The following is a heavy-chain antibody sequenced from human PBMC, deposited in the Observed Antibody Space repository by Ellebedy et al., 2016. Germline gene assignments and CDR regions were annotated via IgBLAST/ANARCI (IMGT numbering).Heavy chain of an antibody. CDR1: GFTFSSAW. J-gene: IGHJ4*02. Sequence: GGSLRLXXAASGFTFSSAWMSWVRQAPGKGLEWVGRIKSDGTTDYAAPVTGFTISRDESKHTLFLQLNSLKPEDTAVYYCAADVPGYGSGEFDYWGQGTLVIVSS. D-gene: IGHD3-10*01. CDR3: AADVPGYGSGEFDY. V-gene: IGHV3-15*01. CDR2: IKSDGTT.